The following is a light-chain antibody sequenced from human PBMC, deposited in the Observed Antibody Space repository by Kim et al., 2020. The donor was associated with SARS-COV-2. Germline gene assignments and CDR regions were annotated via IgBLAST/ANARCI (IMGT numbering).Light chain of an antibody. V-gene: IGLV7-43*01. CDR1: TGAVTSDDH. CDR2: STS. Sequence: QTVVTQEPSVTVSPGGTVTLTCASSTGAVTSDDHPNWFQQKPGQAPRALIYSTSKKYSWTPARFSGSLLGGKAALTLSGLQPEDEADYYCLLYYGGIRPWVFGAGTQLTVL. CDR3: LLYYGGIRPWV. J-gene: IGLJ3*02.